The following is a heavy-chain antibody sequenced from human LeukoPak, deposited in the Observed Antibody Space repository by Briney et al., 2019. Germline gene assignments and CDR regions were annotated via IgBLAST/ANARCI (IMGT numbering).Heavy chain of an antibody. V-gene: IGHV4-34*01. CDR2: INHSGST. CDR3: ARRYFDY. CDR1: GGSFSGYY. J-gene: IGHJ4*02. Sequence: SETLSLTCAVYGGSFSGYYWSWIRQPPGKGLEWIGEINHSGSTNYNPSLKSRVTISIDTSKNQFSLKLSSVTAADTAVYYCARRYFDYWGQGTLVTVSS.